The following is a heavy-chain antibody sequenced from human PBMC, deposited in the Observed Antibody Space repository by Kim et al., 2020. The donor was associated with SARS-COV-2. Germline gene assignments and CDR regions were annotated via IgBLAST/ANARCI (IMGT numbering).Heavy chain of an antibody. Sequence: GWSLRLSCVGSGFTFIEHYMTWIRQAPGKGLEWLSYISSTGTTIYYGDAAKGRFTISRDNAKNALYLEMSSLRAEDTAIYFCARGKGRSRMVSLDVWGQGTTITVSS. V-gene: IGHV3-11*01. CDR1: GFTFIEHY. CDR2: ISSTGTTI. J-gene: IGHJ6*02. CDR3: ARGKGRSRMVSLDV. D-gene: IGHD2-8*01.